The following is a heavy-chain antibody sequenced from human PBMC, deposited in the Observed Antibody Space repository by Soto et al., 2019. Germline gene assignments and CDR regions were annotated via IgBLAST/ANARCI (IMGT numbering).Heavy chain of an antibody. D-gene: IGHD1-1*01. J-gene: IGHJ4*02. CDR3: ARAGTTIVPLAQ. V-gene: IGHV4-59*01. Sequence: SETLSLTATVSAGSIISYCWILIRQPPGKGLEWIGYIYYSGSTNYNPSLKSRVTISVDTSKNQFSLKLSSVTAADTAVHYCARAGTTIVPLAQWGQGTLVTVSS. CDR1: AGSIISYC. CDR2: IYYSGST.